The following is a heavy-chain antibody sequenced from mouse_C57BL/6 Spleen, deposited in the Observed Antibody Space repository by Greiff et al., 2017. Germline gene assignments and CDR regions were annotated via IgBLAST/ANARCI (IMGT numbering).Heavy chain of an antibody. CDR2: INPGSGGT. CDR3: ASYDYDVDYFDY. CDR1: GYAFTNYL. V-gene: IGHV1-54*01. Sequence: QVQLQQSGAELVRPGTSVKVSCKASGYAFTNYLIEWVKQRPGQGLEWIGVINPGSGGTNYNEKFKGKATLTADKSSSTAYMQLSSLTSEDSAVYFCASYDYDVDYFDYWGQGTTLTVSS. D-gene: IGHD2-4*01. J-gene: IGHJ2*01.